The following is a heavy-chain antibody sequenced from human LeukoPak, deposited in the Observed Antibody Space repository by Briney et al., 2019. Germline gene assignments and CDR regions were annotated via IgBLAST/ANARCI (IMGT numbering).Heavy chain of an antibody. J-gene: IGHJ4*02. CDR2: ISSSSTI. V-gene: IGHV3-69-1*02. Sequence: PGGSLRLSCAASGFTFSDYYMNWVPQAPGKGLEWVSSISSSSTIYYADSVKGRFTISRDNAKNSLYLQMNSLRAEDTAVYYCASRVATMGAYWGQGTLVTVSS. CDR1: GFTFSDYY. CDR3: ASRVATMGAY. D-gene: IGHD5-12*01.